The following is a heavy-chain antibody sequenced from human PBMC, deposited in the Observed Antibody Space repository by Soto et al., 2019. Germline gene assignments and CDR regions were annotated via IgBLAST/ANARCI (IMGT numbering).Heavy chain of an antibody. CDR2: INPNNGDT. Sequence: GASVKVSCKASGYTFTAYDLHWVRQAPGQGLEWMGLINPNNGDTNYVEKFQGRVIMTRDTSISTAYMELKSLRSDDTAIYYCVSPKVTAAHLWTYGLDVWGEGTTVTVSS. CDR1: GYTFTAYD. V-gene: IGHV1-2*02. D-gene: IGHD6-25*01. CDR3: VSPKVTAAHLWTYGLDV. J-gene: IGHJ6*04.